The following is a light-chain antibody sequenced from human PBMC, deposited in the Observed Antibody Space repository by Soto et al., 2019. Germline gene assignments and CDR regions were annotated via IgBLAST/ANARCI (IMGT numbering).Light chain of an antibody. CDR1: QSFSSW. V-gene: IGKV1-5*01. CDR3: QPYNTYSWA. J-gene: IGKJ1*01. Sequence: DIQMTQSPSTLSASVGDRVTITCRASQSFSSWLAWYQQRPGKAPKLLIYDTSSLEGGVPSRFSGSGSGTEFTLTISGLQPDDFATYYCQPYNTYSWAFGPGTGVEVK. CDR2: DTS.